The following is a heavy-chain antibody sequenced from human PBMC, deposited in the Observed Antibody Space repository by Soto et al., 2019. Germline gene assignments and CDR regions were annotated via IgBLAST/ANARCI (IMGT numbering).Heavy chain of an antibody. Sequence: HPGGSLRLSCSASGFTFSSYAMHWVRQAPGKGLEYVSAISSNGGSTYYADSVKGRFTISRDNSKNTLYLQMSSLRAEDTAVYYCVMPVKQQLHYFDYWGQGTLVTVSS. V-gene: IGHV3-64D*06. CDR1: GFTFSSYA. J-gene: IGHJ4*02. D-gene: IGHD6-13*01. CDR3: VMPVKQQLHYFDY. CDR2: ISSNGGST.